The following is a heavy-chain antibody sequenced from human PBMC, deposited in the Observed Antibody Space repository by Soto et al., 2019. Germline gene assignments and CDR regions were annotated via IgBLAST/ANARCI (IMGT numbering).Heavy chain of an antibody. D-gene: IGHD2-21*01. J-gene: IGHJ1*01. CDR1: GFSFSSDA. CDR3: VRGDRGGLFAS. Sequence: GGYLRLSCAASGFSFSSDAMSWVRQAPGKGLEWVSAISGSGGSTYYADSVKGRFTISRDNSKRTLYLQMNSLTADDTAIYYCVRGDRGGLFASRGQR. CDR2: ISGSGGST. V-gene: IGHV3-23*01.